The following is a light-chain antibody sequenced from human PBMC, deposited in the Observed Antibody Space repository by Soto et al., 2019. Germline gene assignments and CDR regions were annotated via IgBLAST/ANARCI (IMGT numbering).Light chain of an antibody. V-gene: IGKV1-39*01. J-gene: IGKJ5*01. CDR1: QNIYNY. CDR2: AAT. CDR3: QQTHSTPVT. Sequence: DIQMTQSPSSLSASVGDRDTVTCRTSQNIYNYLNWYQQRPGKAPKLLIYAATSVQSGVPSRFSGSGSGTDFTLTISSLHPEDFATYYCQQTHSTPVTFGQGTRLDVK.